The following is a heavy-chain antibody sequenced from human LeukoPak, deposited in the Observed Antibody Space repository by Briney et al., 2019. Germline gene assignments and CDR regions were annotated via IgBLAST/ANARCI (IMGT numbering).Heavy chain of an antibody. CDR2: IIPILGIA. CDR1: GGTFSSYA. Sequence: SVKVSCKASGGTFSSYAISWVRQAPGQGLEWMGRIIPILGIANYAQKFQGRVTITADKSTSTAYMELSSLRSEDTAVYYCARDSGLVGDYDSSGPHPSFDYWGQGTLVIVSS. CDR3: ARDSGLVGDYDSSGPHPSFDY. J-gene: IGHJ4*02. D-gene: IGHD3-22*01. V-gene: IGHV1-69*04.